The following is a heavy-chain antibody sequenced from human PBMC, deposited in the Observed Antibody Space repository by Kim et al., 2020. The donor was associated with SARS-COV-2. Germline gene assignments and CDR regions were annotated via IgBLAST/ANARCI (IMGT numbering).Heavy chain of an antibody. V-gene: IGHV3-9*01. Sequence: GGSLRLSCAASGFSFDDYSMHWVRQGPGKGLEWVSGITWNSGNIGYADSVKGRFTISRDSAKKSLYLVMNRLRPEDTAFYYCAKDVVHRGGLWDAFDNWGQGALVTVSS. D-gene: IGHD3-10*01. CDR3: AKDVVHRGGLWDAFDN. CDR1: GFSFDDYS. J-gene: IGHJ4*02. CDR2: ITWNSGNI.